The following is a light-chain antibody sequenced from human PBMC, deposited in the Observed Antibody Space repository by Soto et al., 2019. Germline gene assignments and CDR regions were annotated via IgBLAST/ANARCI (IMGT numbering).Light chain of an antibody. CDR2: EAS. V-gene: IGKV3D-20*02. Sequence: DIVLTQSPGTLSLSPGERATLSCRASQTVRSSSLAWYQQKPGQAPRLLMYEASNRATGVPARFSGSGSGTDFTLTIHSLQSEDFAVYYCQQYNNWPWTFGQGTKVDIK. J-gene: IGKJ1*01. CDR3: QQYNNWPWT. CDR1: QTVRSSS.